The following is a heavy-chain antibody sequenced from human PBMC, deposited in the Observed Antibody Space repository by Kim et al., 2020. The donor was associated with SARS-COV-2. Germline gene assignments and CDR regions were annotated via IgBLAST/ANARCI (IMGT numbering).Heavy chain of an antibody. V-gene: IGHV3-23*01. J-gene: IGHJ5*02. CDR1: GFTFSSYA. CDR2: ISGSGGST. Sequence: GGSLRLSCADSGFTFSSYATSWVRQAPGKGLEWVSAISGSGGSTYYADSVKGRFTISRDNSKNTLYLQMNSLRAEDTAVYYCAKDPGYFPHYNWFDPWGQGTLVTVSS. D-gene: IGHD3-9*01. CDR3: AKDPGYFPHYNWFDP.